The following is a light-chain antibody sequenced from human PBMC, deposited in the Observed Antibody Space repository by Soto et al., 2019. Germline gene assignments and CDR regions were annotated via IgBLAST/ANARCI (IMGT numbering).Light chain of an antibody. CDR2: AAS. CDR1: QDIRNF. CDR3: QKYSSVPV. V-gene: IGKV1-27*01. Sequence: DIQMTQSPTSLSASAGDRVTITCRASQDIRNFVAWYQQKPGKAPKLLIYAASTLQSGVPSRFSGSGSGTDFTLTINSLQPVDVATYSCQKYSSVPVFGPGTKVEIK. J-gene: IGKJ3*01.